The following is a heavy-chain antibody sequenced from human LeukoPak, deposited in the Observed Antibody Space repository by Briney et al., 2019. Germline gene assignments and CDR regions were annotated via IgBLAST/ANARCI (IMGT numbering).Heavy chain of an antibody. Sequence: PSQTLSLTCTVSGGPLRSSSSSWGGIRQPPGQGLEWIGRIYYSGSTYYNPSIKSRVTISVDTSKNQFSLKLSSVTAADTAVYYCARGTSSGWPYYYYYMDVWGKGTTVTVSS. J-gene: IGHJ6*03. V-gene: IGHV4-39*07. CDR1: GGPLRSSSSS. CDR3: ARGTSSGWPYYYYYMDV. CDR2: IYYSGST. D-gene: IGHD6-19*01.